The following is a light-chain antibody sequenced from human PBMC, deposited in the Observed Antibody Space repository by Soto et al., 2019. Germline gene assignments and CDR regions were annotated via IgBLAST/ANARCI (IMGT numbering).Light chain of an antibody. CDR1: EGVSSGY. Sequence: EVVLTHSPGTLPLSPGERATLSCRASEGVSSGYLAWYQQKPGQAPRLLIYGASRRATGIPDRFSGSGSGTDFTLTISRLDPEDFAVYHCQQYGRTPLTFGQGTKVDIK. V-gene: IGKV3-20*01. J-gene: IGKJ1*01. CDR2: GAS. CDR3: QQYGRTPLT.